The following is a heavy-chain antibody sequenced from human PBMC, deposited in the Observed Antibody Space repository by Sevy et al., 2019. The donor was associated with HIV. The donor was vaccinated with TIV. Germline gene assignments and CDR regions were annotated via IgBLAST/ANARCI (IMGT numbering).Heavy chain of an antibody. CDR3: ARGFYDYGDYVPGIFFDY. D-gene: IGHD4-17*01. J-gene: IGHJ4*02. CDR2: ISYDGSNK. V-gene: IGHV3-30-3*01. Sequence: GGSLRLSCAASGFTFSSYAMHWVRQAPGKGLEWVAVISYDGSNKYYADSVKGRFTISRDNSKNTRYLQMNSLRAEETAVYYCARGFYDYGDYVPGIFFDYWGQGTLVTVSS. CDR1: GFTFSSYA.